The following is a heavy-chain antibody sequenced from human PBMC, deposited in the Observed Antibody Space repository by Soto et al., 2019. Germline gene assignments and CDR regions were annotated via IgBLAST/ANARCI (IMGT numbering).Heavy chain of an antibody. D-gene: IGHD3-10*01. CDR3: ARDRYYGSGTYYNFYSGMDV. V-gene: IGHV4-30-4*01. CDR2: IFHSGST. J-gene: IGHJ6*02. Sequence: SETLSLTCTVSGGSINSGDYYWTWVRQPPGKGLEWIGNIFHSGSTYYTPSLQSRVTIPLDTSKNHSSLKLSSVTPADTAVYYCARDRYYGSGTYYNFYSGMDVWGQGTTVTVSS. CDR1: GGSINSGDYY.